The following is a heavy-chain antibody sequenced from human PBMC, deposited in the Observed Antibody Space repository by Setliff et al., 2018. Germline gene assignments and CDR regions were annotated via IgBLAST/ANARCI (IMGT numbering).Heavy chain of an antibody. Sequence: SEPLSLTCTVSGGSISSSSYYWGWIRQPPGKGLEWIGSIYYSGSTYYNPSLKSRVTISVDTSKNQFSLKLSSVTAADTAVYYCARRETYYNFWSGYYAYWGQGTLVT. D-gene: IGHD3-3*01. V-gene: IGHV4-39*07. CDR3: ARRETYYNFWSGYYAY. CDR2: IYYSGST. J-gene: IGHJ4*02. CDR1: GGSISSSSYY.